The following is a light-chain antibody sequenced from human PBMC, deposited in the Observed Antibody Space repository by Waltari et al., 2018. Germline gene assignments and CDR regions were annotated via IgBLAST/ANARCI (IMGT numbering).Light chain of an antibody. V-gene: IGKV3-11*01. J-gene: IGKJ1*01. CDR3: QQRSNWPRT. Sequence: EIVLTQSLATLSLSPGERATLSCRASQRVSSYLAWYQQKPGQAPKLLSYDTSNRATGTPARFSGSGSGTDFTLTISSLEPEDFAFYYCQQRSNWPRTFGQGTKVEI. CDR1: QRVSSY. CDR2: DTS.